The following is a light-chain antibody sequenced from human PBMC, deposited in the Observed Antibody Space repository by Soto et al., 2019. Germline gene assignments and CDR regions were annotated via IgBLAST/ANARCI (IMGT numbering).Light chain of an antibody. CDR3: QQYKNWPT. CDR1: QSVSSN. V-gene: IGKV3-15*01. J-gene: IGKJ1*01. CDR2: GAS. Sequence: EIVMTQSPATLSVSPGERATLSCRASQSVSSNLAGYQQKLGQAPRLLIYGASTRATGIPARLSGSGSGTEFTLTISSLQSEDFAVYYCQQYKNWPTFGQGTKVEIK.